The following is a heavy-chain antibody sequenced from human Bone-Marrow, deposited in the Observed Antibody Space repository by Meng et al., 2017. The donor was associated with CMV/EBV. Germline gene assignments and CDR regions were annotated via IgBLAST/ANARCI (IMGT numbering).Heavy chain of an antibody. CDR3: AKGSYCSSTSCYRGAFDI. D-gene: IGHD2-2*02. J-gene: IGHJ3*02. V-gene: IGHV3-30*02. CDR2: IRYDGSNK. Sequence: GESLKISCAASGFTFSSYGMHWVRQAPGKGLEWVAFIRYDGSNKYYADSVKGRFTISRDNSKNTLYLQMNSLRAEDTAVYYCAKGSYCSSTSCYRGAFDIWGQGTMVNVSS. CDR1: GFTFSSYG.